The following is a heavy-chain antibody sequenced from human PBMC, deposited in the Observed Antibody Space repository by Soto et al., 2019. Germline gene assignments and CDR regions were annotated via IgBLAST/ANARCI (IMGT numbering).Heavy chain of an antibody. D-gene: IGHD2-21*01. V-gene: IGHV1-69*05. J-gene: IGHJ4*02. CDR1: GGTFSSYA. CDR3: ARGRRYIDGDYGYLFAY. Sequence: SVKVSCKASGGTFSSYAISWVRQAPGQGLEWMGGIIPIFGTANYAQEFQGRVTITTDESTSTAYMELSSLRSDDTAVYYCARGRRYIDGDYGYLFAYWAQRILVPVSA. CDR2: IIPIFGTA.